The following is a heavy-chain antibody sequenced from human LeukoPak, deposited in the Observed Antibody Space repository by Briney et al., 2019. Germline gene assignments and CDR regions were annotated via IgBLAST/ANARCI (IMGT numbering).Heavy chain of an antibody. D-gene: IGHD4-11*01. CDR2: IHYSGST. CDR1: GGSITNYY. V-gene: IGHV4-59*01. J-gene: IGHJ6*03. CDR3: ARASVTYYYYHMDV. Sequence: PSETLSLTCTVSGGSITNYYWTWIRQPPGKGLEWIGYIHYSGSTNYNPSLKSRVTISVDTSKNQFSLKLSSVTAADTAVYYCARASVTYYYYHMDVWGKGTTVTVSS.